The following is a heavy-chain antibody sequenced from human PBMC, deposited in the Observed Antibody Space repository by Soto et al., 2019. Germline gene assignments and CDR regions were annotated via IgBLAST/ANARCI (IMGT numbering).Heavy chain of an antibody. J-gene: IGHJ2*01. CDR2: IIPILGTA. D-gene: IGHD3-22*01. V-gene: IGHV1-69*14. CDR1: GGTFSSYA. Sequence: QVQLVQSGAEVKKPGSSVKVSCKASGGTFSSYAISWVRQAPGQGLEWMGGIIPILGTANYAQKFQGRVTVTADNSTSTAYMELSSVRAEDTAFYYCARVPASYDSSGYYSFGWYFDLWGRGTLVTVSS. CDR3: ARVPASYDSSGYYSFGWYFDL.